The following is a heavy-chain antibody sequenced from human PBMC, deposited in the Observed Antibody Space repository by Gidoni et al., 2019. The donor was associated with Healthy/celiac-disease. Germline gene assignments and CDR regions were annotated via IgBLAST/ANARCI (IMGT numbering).Heavy chain of an antibody. V-gene: IGHV3-53*01. CDR3: ARQLVDYDYVWGSYRSNYFDY. D-gene: IGHD3-16*02. Sequence: EVQLVESGGGLIQPGGSLRLSCPASGFTVSSNYLSWVRQAPGKGLEWVAVIYSGGSTYYADSVKGRFTISRDNSKNTLYLQMNSLRAEDTAVYYCARQLVDYDYVWGSYRSNYFDYWGQGTLVTVSS. CDR2: IYSGGST. J-gene: IGHJ4*02. CDR1: GFTVSSNY.